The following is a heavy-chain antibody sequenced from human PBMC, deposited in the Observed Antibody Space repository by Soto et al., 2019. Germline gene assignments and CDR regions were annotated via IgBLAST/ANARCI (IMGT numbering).Heavy chain of an antibody. V-gene: IGHV4-39*01. Sequence: LSLTCIVSGESISSSSYYWGWIRQPPGKGLEWIGSIYYSGRTCYNPSFKRRVTISIDTSKNQFSLTLSSVTATDTAVSYCARQGTTGVTQGYFNCWDKGPLGTVS. J-gene: IGHJ4*03. CDR2: IYYSGRT. CDR1: GESISSSSYY. D-gene: IGHD1-1*01. CDR3: ARQGTTGVTQGYFNC.